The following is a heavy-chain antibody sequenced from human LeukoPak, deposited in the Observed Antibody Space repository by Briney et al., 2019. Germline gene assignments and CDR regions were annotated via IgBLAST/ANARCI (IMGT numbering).Heavy chain of an antibody. Sequence: SETLSLTCAVYGGSFSGYYWSWIRQPPGKGLEWIGEINHGGRTNYNPSLKSRDSISVDTSTSQFSLKLSSVTAADTAVYYCARMPRNSVQLWLRDVWGKGTTVTVSS. CDR3: ARMPRNSVQLWLRDV. J-gene: IGHJ6*04. D-gene: IGHD5-18*01. CDR1: GGSFSGYY. CDR2: INHGGRT. V-gene: IGHV4-34*01.